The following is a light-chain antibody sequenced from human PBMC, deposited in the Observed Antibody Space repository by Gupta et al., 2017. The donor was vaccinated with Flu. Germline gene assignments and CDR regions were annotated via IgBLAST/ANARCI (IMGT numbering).Light chain of an antibody. V-gene: IGKV2-30*01. J-gene: IGKJ1*01. Sequence: DVAMTQSPLSLPVTLGQPASISCRSSQGLVYSDGNTYLHWFQQRPGQSPRRLIHQGSYRESGVPDRFSGSGSGTDFTLKISRVEAEDVGVYFCMQCAHWPWAFGQGTKVEIK. CDR2: QGS. CDR3: MQCAHWPWA. CDR1: QGLVYSDGNTY.